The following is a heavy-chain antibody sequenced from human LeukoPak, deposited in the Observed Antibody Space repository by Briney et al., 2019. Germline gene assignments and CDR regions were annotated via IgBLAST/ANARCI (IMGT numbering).Heavy chain of an antibody. D-gene: IGHD5-12*01. CDR2: ISSSSSYI. CDR1: GFTFSSYS. V-gene: IGHV3-21*01. J-gene: IGHJ4*02. Sequence: GGSLRLPCAASGFTFSSYSMNWVRQAPGKGLEWVSSISSSSSYIYYADSVKGRFTISRDNAKNSLYLQMNSLRAEDTAVYYCARDRVEDGYEIPNDYWGQGTLVTVSS. CDR3: ARDRVEDGYEIPNDY.